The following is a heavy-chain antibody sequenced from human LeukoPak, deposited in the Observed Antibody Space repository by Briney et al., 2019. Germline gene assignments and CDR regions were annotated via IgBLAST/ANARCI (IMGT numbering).Heavy chain of an antibody. CDR3: ARLPYSGSYLAPFDC. D-gene: IGHD1-26*01. CDR1: GYSFTSYW. Sequence: GESLKISCKGSGYSFTSYWIGRVRQMPGKGLEWMGIIYPGDSDTRYSPSFQGQVAISADKSISTAYLQWSSLKASDTAMYYCARLPYSGSYLAPFDCWGQGTLVTVSS. J-gene: IGHJ4*02. CDR2: IYPGDSDT. V-gene: IGHV5-51*01.